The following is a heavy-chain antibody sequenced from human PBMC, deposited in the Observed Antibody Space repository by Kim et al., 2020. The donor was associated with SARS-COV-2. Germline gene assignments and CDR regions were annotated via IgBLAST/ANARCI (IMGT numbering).Heavy chain of an antibody. CDR2: IKSKTDGGTT. CDR1: GFTISNAW. D-gene: IGHD1-26*01. CDR3: TRWNSGNYYDAS. V-gene: IGHV3-15*01. Sequence: GGSLRLSCAASGFTISNAWRSWVRQAPGKGLEWVGRIKSKTDGGTTEYAAPVKGRFTISRDDSTNTLFLQMSSLKTEDTALYYCTRWNSGNYYDASWGQGTLVTVSS. J-gene: IGHJ5*02.